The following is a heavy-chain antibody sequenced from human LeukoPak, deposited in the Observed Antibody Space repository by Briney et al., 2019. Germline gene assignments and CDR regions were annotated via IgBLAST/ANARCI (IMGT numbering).Heavy chain of an antibody. CDR3: ARTYYDSSGLDYYGMDV. J-gene: IGHJ6*02. D-gene: IGHD3-22*01. CDR1: GGSISSYY. Sequence: PSETLSLTCTVSGGSISSYYWSWIRQPPGKGLEWIGYIYYSGNTNYNPSLKSRVTISVDTSKNQFSLKLSSVTAADTAVYYCARTYYDSSGLDYYGMDVWGQGTTVTVSS. CDR2: IYYSGNT. V-gene: IGHV4-59*01.